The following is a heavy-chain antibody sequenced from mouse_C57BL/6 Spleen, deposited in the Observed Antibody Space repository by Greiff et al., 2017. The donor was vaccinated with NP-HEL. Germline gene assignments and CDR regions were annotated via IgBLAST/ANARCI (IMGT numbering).Heavy chain of an antibody. D-gene: IGHD1-1*01. CDR2: IDPSDSYT. CDR3: ARENYGSGTLFDY. J-gene: IGHJ2*01. V-gene: IGHV1-50*01. Sequence: QVQLKQPGAELVKPGASVKLSCKASGYTFTSYWMQWVKQRPGQGLEWIGEIDPSDSYTNYNQQFKGTATLTLTPSSSTAYMQLSSLTSEDSAVYYCARENYGSGTLFDYWGQGTTRTVSS. CDR1: GYTFTSYW.